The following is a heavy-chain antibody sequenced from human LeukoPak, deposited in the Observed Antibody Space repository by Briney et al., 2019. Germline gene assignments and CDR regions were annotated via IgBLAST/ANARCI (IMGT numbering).Heavy chain of an antibody. CDR1: GGSFSGYY. CDR2: INHSGST. D-gene: IGHD6-13*01. V-gene: IGHV4-34*01. Sequence: SETLSLTRAVYGGSFSGYYWSWIRQPPGKGLEWIGEINHSGSTNYNPSLKSRVTISVDTSKNQFSLKLSSVTAADTAVYYCARGRPDSRQQLPYYYYMDVWGEGTTVTVSS. CDR3: ARGRPDSRQQLPYYYYMDV. J-gene: IGHJ6*03.